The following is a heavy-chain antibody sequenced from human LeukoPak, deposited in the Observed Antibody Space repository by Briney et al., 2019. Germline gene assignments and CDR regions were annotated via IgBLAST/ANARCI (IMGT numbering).Heavy chain of an antibody. V-gene: IGHV1-69*02. CDR2: IIPILGIA. J-gene: IGHJ3*02. D-gene: IGHD3-3*01. CDR1: GGTFSSYT. Sequence: SVKVSCKASGGTFSSYTISWVRQAPGQGLEWMGRIIPILGIANYAQKFQGRVTNTADKSTSTAYMELSSLRSEDTAVYYCARVEWTTTLIAPDAFDIWGQGTMVTVSS. CDR3: ARVEWTTTLIAPDAFDI.